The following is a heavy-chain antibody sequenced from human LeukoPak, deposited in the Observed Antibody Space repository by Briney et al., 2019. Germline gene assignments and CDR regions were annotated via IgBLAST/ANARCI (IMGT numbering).Heavy chain of an antibody. Sequence: GGSLRLSCAGSGFTFSDYWMHWVRQAPGKGLEWVANIKQDGSEKFYVDSVKGRFTISRDYSKNTLYLQMNSLRAEDTAVYYCARDSSRWSTFEYWGQGTLVTVSS. V-gene: IGHV3-7*01. J-gene: IGHJ4*02. CDR3: ARDSSRWSTFEY. D-gene: IGHD6-13*01. CDR2: IKQDGSEK. CDR1: GFTFSDYW.